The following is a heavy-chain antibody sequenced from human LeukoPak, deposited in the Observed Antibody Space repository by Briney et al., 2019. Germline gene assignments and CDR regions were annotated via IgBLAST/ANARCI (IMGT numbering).Heavy chain of an antibody. CDR2: ISSSGSII. V-gene: IGHV3-48*03. J-gene: IGHJ4*02. CDR3: ARPPALNY. D-gene: IGHD3-9*01. Sequence: PGGSLRLSCTASGFTFSSFDMNWVRQAPGKGLEWVSYISSSGSIIYYADSVKGRFTISRDNAKNSLYLQMHSLRVEDTAVYYCARPPALNYWGQGTLVTVSS. CDR1: GFTFSSFD.